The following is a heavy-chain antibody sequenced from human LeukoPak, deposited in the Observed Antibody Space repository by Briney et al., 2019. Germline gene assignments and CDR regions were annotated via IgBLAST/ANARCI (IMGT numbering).Heavy chain of an antibody. CDR1: GFSVSTNF. CDR3: ARDLYYYGSGNYVPGLPDY. Sequence: GGSLRLSCAVSGFSVSTNFMTWVRQAPGKGLEWVSLISSGGITYHADSVKGRFTISRDDAKNLLYLQMNSLRAEDTAVYYCARDLYYYGSGNYVPGLPDYWGQGTLVTVSS. D-gene: IGHD3-10*01. J-gene: IGHJ4*02. V-gene: IGHV3-66*01. CDR2: ISSGGIT.